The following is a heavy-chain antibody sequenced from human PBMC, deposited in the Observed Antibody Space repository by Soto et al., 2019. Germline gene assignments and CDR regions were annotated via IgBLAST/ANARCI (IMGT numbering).Heavy chain of an antibody. J-gene: IGHJ4*01. CDR2: ISSSSSTI. Sequence: AGGSLRLSCAASGFTFSSYSMNWVRQAPGKGLEWVSYISSSSSTIYYADSVKGRFTISRDNAKNSLYLQMNSLRAEDTAVYYWLKEGQERRANFDYCGQVYLVTVSS. CDR3: LKEGQERRANFDY. CDR1: GFTFSSYS. V-gene: IGHV3-48*01. D-gene: IGHD1-1*01.